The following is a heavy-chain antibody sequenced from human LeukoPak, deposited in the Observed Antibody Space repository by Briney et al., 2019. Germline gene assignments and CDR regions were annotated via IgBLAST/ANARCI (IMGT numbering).Heavy chain of an antibody. D-gene: IGHD6-13*01. V-gene: IGHV3-33*01. CDR3: ARDLDTTSWYFFDY. J-gene: IGHJ4*02. Sequence: GGSLRPSCAASGFTFSSYGMHWVRQAPGKGLEWVAVIWFDGSNKYYADSVRGRFTISRDNSKKTLYLQMNSLRPEDTAVYYCARDLDTTSWYFFDYWGQGALVTVSS. CDR1: GFTFSSYG. CDR2: IWFDGSNK.